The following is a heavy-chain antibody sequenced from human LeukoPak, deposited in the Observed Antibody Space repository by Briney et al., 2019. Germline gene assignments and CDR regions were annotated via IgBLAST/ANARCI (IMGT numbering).Heavy chain of an antibody. CDR2: INWNGGST. D-gene: IGHD3-22*01. J-gene: IGHJ4*02. V-gene: IGHV3-20*04. CDR1: GFIFDDYG. CDR3: ARGVIVVADTPFDY. Sequence: GGSLRLSCAASGFIFDDYGMSWVRQAPGQGLELVSGINWNGGSTGYADSVKGRFTISRDNAKNSLYLQMNSLRAEDTALYYCARGVIVVADTPFDYWGQGTLVTVSS.